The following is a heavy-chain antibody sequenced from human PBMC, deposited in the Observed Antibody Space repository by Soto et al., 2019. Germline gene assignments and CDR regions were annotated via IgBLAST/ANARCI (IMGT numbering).Heavy chain of an antibody. CDR2: INPNSGGT. CDR3: ARVKGKDIVLNRLYGMDV. CDR1: GYTFTGYY. D-gene: IGHD2-8*01. Sequence: ASVKVSCKASGYTFTGYYMHWVRQAPGQGLEWMGWINPNSGGTNYAQKFQGRVTMTRDTSISTAYMELSRLRSDDTAVYCCARVKGKDIVLNRLYGMDVWGQGTTVTVSS. V-gene: IGHV1-2*02. J-gene: IGHJ6*02.